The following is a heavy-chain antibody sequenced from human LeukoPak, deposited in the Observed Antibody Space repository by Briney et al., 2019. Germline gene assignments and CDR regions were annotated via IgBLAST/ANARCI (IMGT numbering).Heavy chain of an antibody. J-gene: IGHJ4*02. D-gene: IGHD3-22*01. Sequence: GGSLRLSCAASGFTFSTYTMNWVRQAPGKGLEWVSSISSSSTFISYADSVKGRFTVSRDNAENSLYLQMSSLRAEDTAVYYCARSGAYYYDSSGYYSRPFDYWGQGTLVTVSS. CDR1: GFTFSTYT. CDR3: ARSGAYYYDSSGYYSRPFDY. CDR2: ISSSSTFI. V-gene: IGHV3-21*01.